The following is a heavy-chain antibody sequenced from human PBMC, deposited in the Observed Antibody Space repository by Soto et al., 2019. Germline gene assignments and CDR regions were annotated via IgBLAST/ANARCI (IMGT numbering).Heavy chain of an antibody. J-gene: IGHJ6*02. V-gene: IGHV3-11*06. Sequence: XGSLKLSCAASGFTFSDYYMSWIRQAPGTGLEWISYISSSSSYTKYADSVKGRFTISRDNAKKSLYLQMNSLRAEDTAVYYCARDTFSTSYYYYGMDVWRQGTTVTVSS. CDR1: GFTFSDYY. CDR3: ARDTFSTSYYYYGMDV. D-gene: IGHD2-2*01. CDR2: ISSSSSYT.